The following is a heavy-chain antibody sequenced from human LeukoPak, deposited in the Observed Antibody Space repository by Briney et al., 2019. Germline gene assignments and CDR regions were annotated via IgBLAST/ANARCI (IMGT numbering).Heavy chain of an antibody. CDR3: ARVPPHYYDSSGYGGYYYYGMDV. Sequence: GGSLRLSCAASGFTFSSYSMNWVRQAPGKGLEWVSSISSSSSYIYYADSVKGRFTISRDNAKNSLYLQMNSLRVEDTAVYYCARVPPHYYDSSGYGGYYYYGMDVWGQGTTVTVSS. J-gene: IGHJ6*02. D-gene: IGHD3-22*01. CDR1: GFTFSSYS. CDR2: ISSSSSYI. V-gene: IGHV3-21*01.